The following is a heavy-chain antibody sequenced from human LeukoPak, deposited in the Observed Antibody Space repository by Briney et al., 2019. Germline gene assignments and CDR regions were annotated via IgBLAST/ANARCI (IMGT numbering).Heavy chain of an antibody. V-gene: IGHV3-53*01. CDR1: GFTFSSNY. Sequence: GGSLRLSCAASGFTFSSNYMSWVRQAPAKGLEWVSVIYSGGSTYYADSVKGRFTITRDNSKSTLYLQMNSLRAEDTAVYYCARVAGIPAAPGGFDYWGQGTLVTVSS. D-gene: IGHD2-2*01. CDR2: IYSGGST. CDR3: ARVAGIPAAPGGFDY. J-gene: IGHJ4*02.